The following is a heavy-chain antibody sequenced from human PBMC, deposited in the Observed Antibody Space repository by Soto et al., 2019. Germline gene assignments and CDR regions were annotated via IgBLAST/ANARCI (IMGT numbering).Heavy chain of an antibody. V-gene: IGHV3-30-3*01. D-gene: IGHD5-12*01. CDR3: ARGGTQRWLQLSWTGGYYFDY. Sequence: GGSLRLSCAASGFTFSSYAMHWVRQATGKGLEWVAVISYDGSNKYYADSVKGRFTISRDNSKNTLYLQMNSLRAEDTAVYYCARGGTQRWLQLSWTGGYYFDYWGQGTLVTVSS. CDR1: GFTFSSYA. CDR2: ISYDGSNK. J-gene: IGHJ4*02.